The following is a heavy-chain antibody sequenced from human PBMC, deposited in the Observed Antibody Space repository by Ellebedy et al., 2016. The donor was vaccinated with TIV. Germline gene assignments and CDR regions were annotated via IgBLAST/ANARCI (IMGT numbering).Heavy chain of an antibody. CDR1: GFSFSNYA. V-gene: IGHV3-23*01. CDR3: AKSYFFDGSDYSLKRMFDF. J-gene: IGHJ4*02. CDR2: CSGSGDNT. Sequence: PGGSLRLSCSASGFSFSNYAMSWVRQAPGKGLEWVSSCSGSGDNTYYADSVKGRFTISRDNSKNTLYLQMGSLRAEDTAVYYCAKSYFFDGSDYSLKRMFDFWGQGTLVTVSS. D-gene: IGHD3-22*01.